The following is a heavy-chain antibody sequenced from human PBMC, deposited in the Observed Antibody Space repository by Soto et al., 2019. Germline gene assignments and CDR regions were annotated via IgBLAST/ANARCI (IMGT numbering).Heavy chain of an antibody. V-gene: IGHV4-4*02. CDR2: IYHSGST. D-gene: IGHD6-19*01. J-gene: IGHJ4*02. Sequence: SEILSLTCAVSGGSISSSNWWSWVRQPPGKGLEWIGEIYHSGSTNYNPSLKSRVTISVDKSKNQFSLKLSSVTAADTAVYYCAVGIAVAGTVGYYSDYPGQRTLLTGSS. CDR1: GGSISSSNW. CDR3: AVGIAVAGTVGYYSDY.